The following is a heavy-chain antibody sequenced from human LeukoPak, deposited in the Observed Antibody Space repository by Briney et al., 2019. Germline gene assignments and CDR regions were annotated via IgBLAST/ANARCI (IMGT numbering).Heavy chain of an antibody. CDR2: INPTGDST. Sequence: GASVKVSCTASGYTFPSYFMHWVRQAPGQGLEWMGIINPTGDSTTYAQKFQGRVTMTRDTSTSTVYMELSSLRSDDTAVYYCARTAARRFDYWGQGTLVTVSS. V-gene: IGHV1-46*01. CDR1: GYTFPSYF. J-gene: IGHJ4*02. CDR3: ARTAARRFDY. D-gene: IGHD6-6*01.